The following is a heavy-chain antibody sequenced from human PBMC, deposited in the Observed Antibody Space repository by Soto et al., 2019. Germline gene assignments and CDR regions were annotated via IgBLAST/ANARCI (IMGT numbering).Heavy chain of an antibody. CDR1: GYTFTNFG. Sequence: ASVKVSCKTSGYTFTNFGLSWVRQAPGQGLEWMGWISGYNGNTNYAQKFQGRVTMTTDTSTSTAYMEVRSLTSDDTAVYYCARDNGCGLGGSSSAGMDVWGQGTTVTVSS. V-gene: IGHV1-18*01. CDR3: ARDNGCGLGGSSSAGMDV. J-gene: IGHJ6*02. CDR2: ISGYNGNT. D-gene: IGHD2-8*01.